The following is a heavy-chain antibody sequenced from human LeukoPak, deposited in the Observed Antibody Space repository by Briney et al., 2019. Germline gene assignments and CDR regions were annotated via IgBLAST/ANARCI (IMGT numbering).Heavy chain of an antibody. D-gene: IGHD2-15*01. CDR1: GGSISSSSYY. Sequence: SETLSLTCTVSGGSISSSSYYWGWIRQPPGKGLEWIGSIYYSGSTYYNPSLKSRVTISVDTSKNQFSLKLSPVTAADTAVYYCAEGLFGYCSGGSCSNGGYWGQGTLVTVSS. CDR3: AEGLFGYCSGGSCSNGGY. CDR2: IYYSGST. V-gene: IGHV4-39*07. J-gene: IGHJ4*02.